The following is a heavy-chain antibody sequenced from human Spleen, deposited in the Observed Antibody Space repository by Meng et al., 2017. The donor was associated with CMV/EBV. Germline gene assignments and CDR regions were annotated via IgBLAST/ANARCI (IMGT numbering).Heavy chain of an antibody. Sequence: GESLKISCAASGFTFSIYWMRWVRQAPGKGLEWVATIKGDGSEKYYVDSVKGRFTISRDNSKNTLYLQMNSLRADDTAVYYCAKGNYDFWSGYPPKYWGQGTLVTVSS. CDR1: GFTFSIYW. V-gene: IGHV3-7*03. D-gene: IGHD3-3*01. CDR3: AKGNYDFWSGYPPKY. CDR2: IKGDGSEK. J-gene: IGHJ4*02.